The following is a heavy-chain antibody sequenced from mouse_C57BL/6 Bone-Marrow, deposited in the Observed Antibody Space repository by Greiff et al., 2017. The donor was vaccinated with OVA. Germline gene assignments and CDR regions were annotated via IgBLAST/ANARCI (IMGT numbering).Heavy chain of an antibody. Sequence: QVQLQQPGAELVRPGPSVKLSCKASGYTFTSYWMHWVKQRPGQGLEWIGVIDPSDSYTNYNQKFKGKATLTVDTSSSTAYMQLSSLTSEDSAVYYCAREAQAMDYWGQGTSVTVSS. V-gene: IGHV1-59*01. CDR1: GYTFTSYW. CDR2: IDPSDSYT. D-gene: IGHD3-2*02. J-gene: IGHJ4*01. CDR3: AREAQAMDY.